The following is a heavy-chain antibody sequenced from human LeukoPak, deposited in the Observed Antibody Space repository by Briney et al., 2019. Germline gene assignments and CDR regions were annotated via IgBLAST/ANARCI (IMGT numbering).Heavy chain of an antibody. CDR1: GGSISSGSYY. CDR3: ANIIVGAIS. Sequence: PSETLPLTCTVSGGSISSGSYYWGWIRQPPGKGLEWIGIIYNSGNTYYNPSLKSRVTISVDTSQNQFSLNLNSVTAADTAVYYCANIIVGAISWGQGTLVTVSS. J-gene: IGHJ5*02. V-gene: IGHV4-39*01. D-gene: IGHD1-26*01. CDR2: IYNSGNT.